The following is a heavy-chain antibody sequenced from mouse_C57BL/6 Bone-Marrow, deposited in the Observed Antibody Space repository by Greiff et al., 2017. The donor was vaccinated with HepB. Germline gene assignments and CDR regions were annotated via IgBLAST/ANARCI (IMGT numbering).Heavy chain of an antibody. D-gene: IGHD1-1*01. V-gene: IGHV1-52*01. CDR2: IDPSDSDT. J-gene: IGHJ3*01. CDR1: GYTFTSYW. Sequence: QVQLQQPGAELVRPGSSVKLSCKASGYTFTSYWMHWVKQRPIQGLEWIGNIDPSDSDTNYNQKFKDKATLTVDKSSSTDYMQLSSLTSEDSAVYDCAREGTTVVEGAWFAYWGQGTLVTVSA. CDR3: AREGTTVVEGAWFAY.